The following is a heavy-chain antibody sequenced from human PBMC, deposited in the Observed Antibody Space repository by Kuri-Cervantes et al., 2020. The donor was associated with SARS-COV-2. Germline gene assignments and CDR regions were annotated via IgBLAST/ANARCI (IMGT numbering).Heavy chain of an antibody. Sequence: GGSLRLSCTASGFTFGDYAMSWFRQAPGKGLEWVGFIRSKAYGGTTEYAASVKGRFTISRDDSKSIAYLQMNSLRAEDTAVYYCARSAPPGIAAAGVDWYFDYWGQGTLVTVSS. CDR2: IRSKAYGGTT. CDR3: ARSAPPGIAAAGVDWYFDY. CDR1: GFTFGDYA. J-gene: IGHJ4*02. D-gene: IGHD6-13*01. V-gene: IGHV3-49*03.